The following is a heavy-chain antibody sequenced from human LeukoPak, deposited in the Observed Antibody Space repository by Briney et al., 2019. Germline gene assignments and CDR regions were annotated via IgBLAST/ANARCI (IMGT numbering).Heavy chain of an antibody. CDR3: AKDRKDGYCSGGSCRDPLRGFDP. D-gene: IGHD2-15*01. Sequence: GGSLRLSCAASGFTFSSYSMNWVRQAPGKGLEWVSAISGSGGSTYYADSVKGRFTISRDNSKNTLYLQMNSLRAEDTAVYYCAKDRKDGYCSGGSCRDPLRGFDPWGQGTLVTVSS. V-gene: IGHV3-23*01. CDR2: ISGSGGST. CDR1: GFTFSSYS. J-gene: IGHJ5*02.